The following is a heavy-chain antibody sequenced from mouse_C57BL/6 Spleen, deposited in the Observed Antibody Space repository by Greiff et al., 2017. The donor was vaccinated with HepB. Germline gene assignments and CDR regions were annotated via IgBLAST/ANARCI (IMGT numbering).Heavy chain of an antibody. CDR1: GYTFTSYW. CDR2: INPSSGYT. D-gene: IGHD2-4*01. Sequence: VNLVESGAELAKPGASVKLSCKASGYTFTSYWMHWVKQRPGQGLEWIGYINPSSGYTKYNQKFKDKATLTADKSSSTAYMQLSSLTYEDSAVYYCSRHGEIYCDYSWFAYWGQGTLVTVSA. V-gene: IGHV1-7*01. J-gene: IGHJ3*01. CDR3: SRHGEIYCDYSWFAY.